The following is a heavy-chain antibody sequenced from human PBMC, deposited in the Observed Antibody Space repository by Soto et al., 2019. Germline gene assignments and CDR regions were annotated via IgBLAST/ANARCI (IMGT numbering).Heavy chain of an antibody. V-gene: IGHV4-4*07. J-gene: IGHJ5*02. CDR1: GASISCFY. CDR2: IYATGTT. CDR3: VRDGTKTLRDWFDP. D-gene: IGHD1-1*01. Sequence: PSETLSLTCTVSGASISCFYWSGIRKSAGKGLEWIGRIYATGTTYYNPPLKSRVMMSVDTSKKQFSLKLRSVTAADTAVYYCVRDGTKTLRDWFDPWGQGISVTVSS.